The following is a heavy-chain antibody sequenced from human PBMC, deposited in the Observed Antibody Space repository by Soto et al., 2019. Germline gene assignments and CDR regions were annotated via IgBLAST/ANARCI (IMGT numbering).Heavy chain of an antibody. D-gene: IGHD3-16*01. CDR1: GYSFTNND. Sequence: QVQLVQSGAEVREPGASVKVSCKASGYSFTNNDVTWVRQATGQGLEWMGWMNPGSGDTGYAQKFQGRVTMTRDISIATAYMELSILRSDDTAIYYCARMATFGSLNWFDPWGQGTLVTVSS. J-gene: IGHJ5*02. CDR3: ARMATFGSLNWFDP. CDR2: MNPGSGDT. V-gene: IGHV1-8*01.